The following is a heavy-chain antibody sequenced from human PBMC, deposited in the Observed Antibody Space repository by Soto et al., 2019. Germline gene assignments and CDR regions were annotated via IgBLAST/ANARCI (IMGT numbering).Heavy chain of an antibody. J-gene: IGHJ4*02. Sequence: EVQLVETGGGLIHPGGSLRLSCAASGFTVSSNYMSWVRQAPGKGLEWVSVIYSGGSTYYADSVKGRFSMSRDNSKNALYLHMNRLRAEDTAVYYCAKEGYGGSFPPYYFDSWGQGTLVTVSS. CDR1: GFTVSSNY. CDR3: AKEGYGGSFPPYYFDS. CDR2: IYSGGST. D-gene: IGHD2-15*01. V-gene: IGHV3-53*02.